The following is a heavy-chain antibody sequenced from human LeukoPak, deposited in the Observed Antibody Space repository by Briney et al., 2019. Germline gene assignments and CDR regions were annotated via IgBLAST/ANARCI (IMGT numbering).Heavy chain of an antibody. CDR3: ARKYYYDSSGYYYRYYYYMDV. Sequence: GGSLRLSCAASGFTFSSYDMSWVRQAPGKGLEWVSAISGSGGSTYYADSVKGRFTISRDNSKNTLYLQMNSLRAEDTAVYYCARKYYYDSSGYYYRYYYYMDVWGKGTTVTISS. CDR1: GFTFSSYD. V-gene: IGHV3-23*01. J-gene: IGHJ6*03. CDR2: ISGSGGST. D-gene: IGHD3-22*01.